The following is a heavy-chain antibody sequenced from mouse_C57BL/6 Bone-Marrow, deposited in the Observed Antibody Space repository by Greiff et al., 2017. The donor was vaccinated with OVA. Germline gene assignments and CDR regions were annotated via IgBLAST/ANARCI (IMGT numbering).Heavy chain of an antibody. J-gene: IGHJ3*01. CDR1: GYTFTDYN. V-gene: IGHV1-22*01. CDR2: INPNNGGT. Sequence: DVKLQESGPELVKPGASVKMSCKASGYTFTDYNMHWVKQSHGKSLEWIGYINPNNGGTSYNQKFKGKATLTVNKSSSTAYMELRSLTSEDSAVYYCANYYGSSPFAYWGQGTRVTVSA. D-gene: IGHD1-1*01. CDR3: ANYYGSSPFAY.